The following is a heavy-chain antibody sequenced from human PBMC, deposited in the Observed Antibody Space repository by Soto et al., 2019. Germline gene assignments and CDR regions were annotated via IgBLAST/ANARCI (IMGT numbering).Heavy chain of an antibody. V-gene: IGHV3-11*01. CDR1: GFTFRDYY. CDR3: ARDRSRGGSGSYSGYCMDF. Sequence: QVQLVESGGGLVQPGGSLRLSCAASGFTFRDYYMSWSRQAPGKGLEWVSSISSSGSTIYYADSVKGRFTISRDNSKKCLYLQTKSMSAEDTALYYCARDRSRGGSGSYSGYCMDFWGKGATVTVSS. CDR2: ISSSGSTI. J-gene: IGHJ6*03. D-gene: IGHD3-10*01.